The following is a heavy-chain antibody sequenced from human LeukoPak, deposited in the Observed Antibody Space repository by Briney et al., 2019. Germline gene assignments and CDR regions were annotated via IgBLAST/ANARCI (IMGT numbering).Heavy chain of an antibody. Sequence: GVSVKVSCKASGYTFTSCAMNWVRQAPGQGLEWMGWINTNTGNTTYAQGFTGRFVFSLDPSVSTAYLQICSLKAEDTAVYYCARESGYDFWSGYPDYWGQGTLVTVSS. CDR2: INTNTGNT. V-gene: IGHV7-4-1*01. J-gene: IGHJ4*02. CDR1: GYTFTSCA. D-gene: IGHD3-3*01. CDR3: ARESGYDFWSGYPDY.